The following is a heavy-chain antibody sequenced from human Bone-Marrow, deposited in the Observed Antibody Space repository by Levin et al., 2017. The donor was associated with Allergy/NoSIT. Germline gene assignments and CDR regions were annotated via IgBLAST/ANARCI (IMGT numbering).Heavy chain of an antibody. CDR3: AKDSESWYCSGGSCFEYFQH. J-gene: IGHJ1*01. CDR2: ISGSGGST. CDR1: GFTFSSYA. V-gene: IGHV3-23*01. Sequence: ASVKVSCAASGFTFSSYAMSWVRQAPGKGLEWVSAISGSGGSTYYADSVKGRFTISRDNSKNTLYLQMNSLRAEDTAVYYCAKDSESWYCSGGSCFEYFQHWGQGTLVTVSS. D-gene: IGHD2-15*01.